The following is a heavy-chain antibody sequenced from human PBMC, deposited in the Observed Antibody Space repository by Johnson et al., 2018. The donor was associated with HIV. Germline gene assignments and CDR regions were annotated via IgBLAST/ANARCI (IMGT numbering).Heavy chain of an antibody. CDR3: ARRASGWHAFDI. Sequence: QMLLVESGGGVVQPGRSLRLSCAASGYTFSSYAMHWVRQAPGKGLEWVAVISSDESNKCYADSVKGRFTISRDNSKNTLYLQMNSLRVEDTAVYFCARRASGWHAFDIWGQGTMVTVSS. D-gene: IGHD6-19*01. CDR2: ISSDESNK. V-gene: IGHV3-30*04. CDR1: GYTFSSYA. J-gene: IGHJ3*02.